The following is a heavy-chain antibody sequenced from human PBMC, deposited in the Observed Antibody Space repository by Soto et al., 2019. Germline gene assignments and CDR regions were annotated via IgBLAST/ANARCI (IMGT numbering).Heavy chain of an antibody. Sequence: SETMSLTCTVYGGSLSTYYWNGIRQPPGKGLEWIGEINHSGSTNYNPSLKSRVTISADTSNNQFSLKLSSVTAADTAMYYCAGDYGDYDTLDYWGRGTQVTVSS. J-gene: IGHJ4*02. CDR2: INHSGST. CDR1: GGSLSTYY. D-gene: IGHD4-17*01. CDR3: AGDYGDYDTLDY. V-gene: IGHV4-34*01.